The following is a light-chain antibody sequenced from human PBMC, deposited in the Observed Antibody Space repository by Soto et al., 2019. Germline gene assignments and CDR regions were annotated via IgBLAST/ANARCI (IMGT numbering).Light chain of an antibody. J-gene: IGKJ1*01. V-gene: IGKV2D-29*01. CDR2: EVS. CDR1: QSLLNSDGKTY. CDR3: VQSLHLPWT. Sequence: DIVMTQTPLSLSVTPGQPASISCKSSQSLLNSDGKTYVYWYHQKPGQPPQLLISEVSNRFSGVPGRFSGSGSGTDFTLKISRVETDDVRVYYYVQSLHLPWTFGQGTKVE.